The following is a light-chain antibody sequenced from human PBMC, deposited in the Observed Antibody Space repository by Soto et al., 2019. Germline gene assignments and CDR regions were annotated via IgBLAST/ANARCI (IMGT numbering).Light chain of an antibody. CDR1: ASDIGSYDY. CDR2: EVT. V-gene: IGLV2-14*01. J-gene: IGLJ3*02. CDR3: AAYTGSTTRWV. Sequence: QSALTQPASVSGSPGQSITVSCTGTASDIGSYDYVSWYQHHPGKAPKLLIYEVTHRPSGVSNRFSGSKSDSTASLTISGLQAEDEGHYYCAAYTGSTTRWVFGGGTKLTVL.